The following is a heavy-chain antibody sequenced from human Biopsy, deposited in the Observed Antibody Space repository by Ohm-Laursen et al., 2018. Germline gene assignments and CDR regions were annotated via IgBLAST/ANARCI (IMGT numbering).Heavy chain of an antibody. CDR1: GDSISSYY. CDR2: VYYTGST. Sequence: SETLSLTCTVSGDSISSYYWSWIRQPPGKGLEWIGYVYYTGSTDYNPSLQSRVTISVDTSKNQFSLQLTSVTAADTAMFFCARLFRLDDYWNDDPPDGFDVWGQGTMVTVSS. CDR3: ARLFRLDDYWNDDPPDGFDV. V-gene: IGHV4-59*01. D-gene: IGHD3-3*01. J-gene: IGHJ3*01.